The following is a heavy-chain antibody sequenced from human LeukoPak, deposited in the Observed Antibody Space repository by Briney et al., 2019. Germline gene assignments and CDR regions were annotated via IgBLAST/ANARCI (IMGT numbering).Heavy chain of an antibody. CDR2: INHSGST. CDR3: ASMLGAFDI. V-gene: IGHV4-34*01. Sequence: SETLSLTCAVYGGSFSGYHWSWIRQPPGKGLEWIGEINHSGSTNYNPSLKSRVTISVDTSKNQFSLKLSSVTAADTAVYYCASMLGAFDIWGQGTMVTVSS. D-gene: IGHD2-8*01. CDR1: GGSFSGYH. J-gene: IGHJ3*02.